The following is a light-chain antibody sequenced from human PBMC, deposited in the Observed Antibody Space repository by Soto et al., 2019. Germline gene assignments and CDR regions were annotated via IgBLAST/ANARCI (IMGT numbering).Light chain of an antibody. V-gene: IGLV1-40*01. CDR3: QSYDSSLGGNYV. Sequence: QAVVTQPPSVSGAPGQRVTISCTGSSSNIGAGYDAHWYQQLPGTAPKLLIYGSSNRPSGVPDRFSGSKSGTSASLAITGLQPEDEADYYCQSYDSSLGGNYVFGTGTNSPS. J-gene: IGLJ1*01. CDR1: SSNIGAGYD. CDR2: GSS.